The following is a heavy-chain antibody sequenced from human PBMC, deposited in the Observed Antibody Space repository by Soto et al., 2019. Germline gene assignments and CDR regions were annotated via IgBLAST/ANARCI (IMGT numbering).Heavy chain of an antibody. V-gene: IGHV3-23*01. Sequence: EMQVLESGGGLVQPGGSLRLSCAASGFAFSNFHMNWVRQAPGKGLQWVSTIGGAGNDIHYADSVKGRFTVSRDNSKNTLSLQMGGLRDDDGAIYYCAKRYSSAWEAGMDVWGRGTTVTVSS. J-gene: IGHJ6*02. D-gene: IGHD6-19*01. CDR3: AKRYSSAWEAGMDV. CDR1: GFAFSNFH. CDR2: IGGAGNDI.